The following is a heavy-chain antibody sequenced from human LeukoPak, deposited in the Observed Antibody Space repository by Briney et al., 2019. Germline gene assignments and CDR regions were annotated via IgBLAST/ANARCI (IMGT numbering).Heavy chain of an antibody. J-gene: IGHJ4*02. CDR1: GFTFSSYA. D-gene: IGHD3-9*01. CDR3: AKGGVLRYFDWLFKNFDY. Sequence: PGGSLRLSCAASGFTFSSYAMSWVRQAPGKGLEWVSATSGSGGSTYYADSVKGRFTISRDNSKNTLYLQMNSLRAEDTAVYYCAKGGVLRYFDWLFKNFDYWGQGTLVTVSS. V-gene: IGHV3-23*01. CDR2: TSGSGGST.